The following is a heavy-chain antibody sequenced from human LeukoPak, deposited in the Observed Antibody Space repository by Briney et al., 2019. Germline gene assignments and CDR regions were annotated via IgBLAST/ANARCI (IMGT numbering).Heavy chain of an antibody. Sequence: GGSLRLSCAASGFTFSSYGMHWVRQAPGKGLEWVTVISYDGSNKYYADSVKGRFTISRDNAKNSLYLQMNSLRAEDTALYYCAKGSNFGETYRPYYFDYWGQGTLVTVSS. J-gene: IGHJ4*02. CDR2: ISYDGSNK. V-gene: IGHV3-30*18. CDR1: GFTFSSYG. D-gene: IGHD3-10*01. CDR3: AKGSNFGETYRPYYFDY.